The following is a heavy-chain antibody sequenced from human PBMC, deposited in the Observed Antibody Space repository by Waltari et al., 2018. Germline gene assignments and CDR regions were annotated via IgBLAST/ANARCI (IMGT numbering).Heavy chain of an antibody. CDR1: GGSISGYY. CDR3: ARHLGSGTYPFDY. CDR2: IYYSGST. J-gene: IGHJ4*02. D-gene: IGHD3-10*01. V-gene: IGHV4-59*01. Sequence: QVQLQESGPGLVKPSETLSLTCTVSGGSISGYYWSWIRQPPGKGLEWMGYIYYSGSTHYNPSLKGRVTISVDTAKNQFSLKLSSVTAADTAVYYCARHLGSGTYPFDYWGQGTLVTVSS.